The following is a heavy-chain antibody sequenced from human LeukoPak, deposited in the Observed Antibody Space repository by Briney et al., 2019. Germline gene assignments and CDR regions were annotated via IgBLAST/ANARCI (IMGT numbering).Heavy chain of an antibody. J-gene: IGHJ5*02. CDR3: ARAPPTVDVFDP. V-gene: IGHV1-18*01. CDR1: GYTFTSYG. D-gene: IGHD6-19*01. Sequence: ASVKVSCMASGYTFTSYGISWVRQAPGQGLEWMGWISAYNGNTNYAQKLQGRVTMTTDTSTSTAYMELSSLGSEDTAVYYCARAPPTVDVFDPWGQGTLVTVSS. CDR2: ISAYNGNT.